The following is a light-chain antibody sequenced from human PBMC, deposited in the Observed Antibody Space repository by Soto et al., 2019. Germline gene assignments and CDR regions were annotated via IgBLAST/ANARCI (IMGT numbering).Light chain of an antibody. CDR1: QSVSSY. V-gene: IGKV3-11*01. J-gene: IGKJ4*01. CDR2: DAS. Sequence: EIVLTQSPATLSLSPGERATLSCRASQSVSSYLAWYQQKPGQAPRLLISDASNRATGIPARFSGSGSGTDFTLTIRSLEPEDFAVYYCQQRRNWPLTFGGGTKVEIK. CDR3: QQRRNWPLT.